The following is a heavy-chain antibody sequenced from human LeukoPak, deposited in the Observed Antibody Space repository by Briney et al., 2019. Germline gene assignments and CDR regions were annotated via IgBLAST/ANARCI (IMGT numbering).Heavy chain of an antibody. D-gene: IGHD6-6*01. V-gene: IGHV5-51*01. Sequence: GESLKISCKGSGYSFTNYWIAWVRQMPGKGLEWMGIIYPGDSDTRYSPSFQGQVTISADKSIGTAYLQWSSLKASDTAMYYCARTTSSSSLGYYYFDYWGQGTLVTVSS. CDR2: IYPGDSDT. CDR1: GYSFTNYW. J-gene: IGHJ4*02. CDR3: ARTTSSSSLGYYYFDY.